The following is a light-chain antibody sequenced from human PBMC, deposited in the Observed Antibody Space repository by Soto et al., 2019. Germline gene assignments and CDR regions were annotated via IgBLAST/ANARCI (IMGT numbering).Light chain of an antibody. V-gene: IGLV2-14*01. CDR3: SSYTTSGTVI. CDR2: EVS. Sequence: QSALTQPASVSGSPGQSITISCTGTSSDIGAYNYVSWYQQHPGKAPKLMIYEVSNRPSGVSNRFSGSKSGNTASLTISGLQAEDEADYYCSSYTTSGTVIFGGGTKLTVL. J-gene: IGLJ2*01. CDR1: SSDIGAYNY.